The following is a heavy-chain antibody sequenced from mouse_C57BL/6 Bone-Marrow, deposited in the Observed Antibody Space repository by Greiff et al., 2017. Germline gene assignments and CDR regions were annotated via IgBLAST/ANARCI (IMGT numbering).Heavy chain of an antibody. Sequence: VNVVESGAELARPGASVKLSCKASGYTFTSYGISWVKQRTGQGLEWIGEIYPRSGNTYYNEKFKGKATLTADKSSSTAYMELRSLTSEDSAVYFCARWDYDYDLFDYWGQGTTLTVSS. CDR2: IYPRSGNT. D-gene: IGHD2-4*01. V-gene: IGHV1-81*01. CDR1: GYTFTSYG. CDR3: ARWDYDYDLFDY. J-gene: IGHJ2*01.